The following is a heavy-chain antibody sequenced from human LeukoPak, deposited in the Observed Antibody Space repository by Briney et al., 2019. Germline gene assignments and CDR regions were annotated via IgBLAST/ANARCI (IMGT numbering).Heavy chain of an antibody. CDR3: ARDRGIAARPLGFDY. CDR1: GGTFISYA. Sequence: SVKVSCKASGGTFISYAISWVRQAPGQGLEWMGGIIPIFGTANYAQKFQGRVTITADESTSTAYMELSSLRSEDTAVYYCARDRGIAARPLGFDYWGQGTLVTVSS. CDR2: IIPIFGTA. J-gene: IGHJ4*02. V-gene: IGHV1-69*13. D-gene: IGHD6-6*01.